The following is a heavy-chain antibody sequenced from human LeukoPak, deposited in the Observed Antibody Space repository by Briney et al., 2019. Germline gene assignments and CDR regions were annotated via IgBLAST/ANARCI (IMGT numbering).Heavy chain of an antibody. J-gene: IGHJ6*02. V-gene: IGHV1-18*01. D-gene: IGHD2-15*01. CDR3: AREWRHCSGGDCDTPSGGMDV. Sequence: ASVKVSCKASGYTFTSNGISWVRQAPGQGLEWMGWVSGYNGNTNYLQKFQGRVSMTTDTSTSTAHMELRRLRSDDTAVYYCAREWRHCSGGDCDTPSGGMDVWGQGTTVTVSS. CDR1: GYTFTSNG. CDR2: VSGYNGNT.